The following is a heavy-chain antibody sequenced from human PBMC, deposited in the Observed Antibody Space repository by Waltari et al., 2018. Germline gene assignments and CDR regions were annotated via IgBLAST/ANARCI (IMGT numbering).Heavy chain of an antibody. Sequence: QVQLVQSGGEVKKPGASVKVSCKASGNTFSGYFMNWVRQAPGQAPGWVVGINPDSGGLSHAKKVDGRVTMTSDTSISTIDMELTRMTSGDTAVYCCARGAYSGRNVYDIWGQCTTVTVSS. D-gene: IGHD2-21*01. V-gene: IGHV1-2*02. CDR2: INPDSGGL. CDR3: ARGAYSGRNVYDI. J-gene: IGHJ3*02. CDR1: GNTFSGYF.